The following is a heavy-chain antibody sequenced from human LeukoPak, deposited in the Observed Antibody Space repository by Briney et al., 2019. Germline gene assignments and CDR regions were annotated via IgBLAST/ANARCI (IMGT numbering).Heavy chain of an antibody. D-gene: IGHD3-3*01. Sequence: GGSLRLSCAASGFTFSSYGMHWVRQAPGKGLEWVAVISYDGSIKYYADSVKGRFTISRDNSKNTLYLQMNSLRAEDTAVYYCAKGVALENEFPLDPFDHWGQGTLVTVSS. CDR3: AKGVALENEFPLDPFDH. CDR2: ISYDGSIK. CDR1: GFTFSSYG. V-gene: IGHV3-30*18. J-gene: IGHJ4*02.